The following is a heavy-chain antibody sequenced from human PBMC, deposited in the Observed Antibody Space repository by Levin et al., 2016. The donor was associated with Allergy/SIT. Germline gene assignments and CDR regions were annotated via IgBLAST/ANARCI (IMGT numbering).Heavy chain of an antibody. CDR2: ISGYAGAT. Sequence: GESLKISCAASGFTFSSYAMSWVRLAPGKGLEWVSGISGYAGATYYGDSVKGRFTISRDDSKNTLYLQMNSLRADDTAVYYCAKDLSLYTRRGFDYWGQGTLVTVSS. CDR3: AKDLSLYTRRGFDY. D-gene: IGHD6-13*01. V-gene: IGHV3-23*01. CDR1: GFTFSSYA. J-gene: IGHJ4*02.